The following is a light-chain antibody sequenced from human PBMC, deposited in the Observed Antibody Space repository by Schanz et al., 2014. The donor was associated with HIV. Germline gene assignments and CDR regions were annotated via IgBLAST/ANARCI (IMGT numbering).Light chain of an antibody. CDR3: SSYTTSSTLV. J-gene: IGLJ2*01. CDR1: SSDVGSYNL. CDR2: DVT. Sequence: QSALTQPASVSGSPGQSITISCTGTSSDVGSYNLVSWYQQHPGQAPKLLIYDVTYRPSGISNRFSGSKSGYTASLTISGLQADDEADYYCSSYTTSSTLVFGGGTKLNVL. V-gene: IGLV2-14*02.